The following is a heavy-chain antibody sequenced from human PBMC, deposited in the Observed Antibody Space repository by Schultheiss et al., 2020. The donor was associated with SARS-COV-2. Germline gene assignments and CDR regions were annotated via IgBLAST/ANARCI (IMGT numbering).Heavy chain of an antibody. CDR3: ARDYDIVVVPAAASAGYYGMDV. CDR2: INPSGGST. D-gene: IGHD2-2*01. V-gene: IGHV1-46*01. CDR1: GYTFTSYY. Sequence: ASVKVSCKASGYTFTSYYMHWVRQAPGQGLERMGIINPSGGSTSYAQKFQGRVTMTRDTSTSTVYMELSSLRSEDTAVYYCARDYDIVVVPAAASAGYYGMDVWGQGTTVTVSS. J-gene: IGHJ6*02.